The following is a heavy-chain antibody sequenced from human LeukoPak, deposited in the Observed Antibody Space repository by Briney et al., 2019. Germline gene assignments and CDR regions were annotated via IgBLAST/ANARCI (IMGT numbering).Heavy chain of an antibody. CDR3: ARGKRRFDY. CDR2: ISSSGFST. V-gene: IGHV3-11*01. CDR1: GFNFSNYY. J-gene: IGHJ4*02. Sequence: GGSLRLSCAASGFNFSNYYMSWIRQAPGKGLEWVSYISSSGFSTYYAGSVKGRFTISRDNARNSLYLQMNSLAPEDTALYYCARGKRRFDYWGQGTLVSVSS.